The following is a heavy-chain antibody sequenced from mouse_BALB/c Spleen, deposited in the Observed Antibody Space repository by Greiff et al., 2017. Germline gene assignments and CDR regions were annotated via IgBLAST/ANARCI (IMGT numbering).Heavy chain of an antibody. Sequence: EVKLMESGGGLVQPGGSMKLSCVASGFTFSNYWMNWVRQSPEKGLEWVAEIRLKSNNYATHYAESVKGRFTISRDDSKSSVYLQMNNLRAEDTGIYYCTRHPLGPYAMDYWGQGTSVTVSS. CDR1: GFTFSNYW. J-gene: IGHJ4*01. D-gene: IGHD4-1*01. CDR2: IRLKSNNYAT. CDR3: TRHPLGPYAMDY. V-gene: IGHV6-6*02.